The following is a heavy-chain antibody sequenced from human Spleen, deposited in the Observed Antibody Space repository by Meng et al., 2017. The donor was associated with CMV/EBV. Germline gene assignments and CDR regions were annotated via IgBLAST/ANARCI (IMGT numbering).Heavy chain of an antibody. Sequence: GGSLRLSCAASGFTFSTYGMHWVRQAPGKGLEWVAFIRYDGSNEYYVDSVKGRFTISRDNSKNTLYLEINSPRAEDAALYYCATGYCGGGGCYSSFDFWGQGTLVTVSS. V-gene: IGHV3-30*02. D-gene: IGHD2-15*01. CDR1: GFTFSTYG. CDR2: IRYDGSNE. CDR3: ATGYCGGGGCYSSFDF. J-gene: IGHJ4*02.